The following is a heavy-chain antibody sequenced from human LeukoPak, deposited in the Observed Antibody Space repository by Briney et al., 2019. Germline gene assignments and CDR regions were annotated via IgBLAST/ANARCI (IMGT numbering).Heavy chain of an antibody. J-gene: IGHJ4*02. CDR2: IIPIFGTA. Sequence: ASVKVSCKASGYTFTSYGISWVRQAPGQGLEWMGGIIPIFGTANYAQKFQGRVTITADESTSTAYMELSSLRSEDTAVYYCARGRGRIEYSSSRIDYWGQGTLVTVSS. CDR1: GYTFTSYG. D-gene: IGHD6-6*01. CDR3: ARGRGRIEYSSSRIDY. V-gene: IGHV1-69*13.